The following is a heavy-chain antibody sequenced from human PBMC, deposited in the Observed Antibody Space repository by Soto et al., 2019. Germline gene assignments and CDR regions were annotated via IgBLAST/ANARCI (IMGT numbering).Heavy chain of an antibody. CDR3: ARSQGGSSSLDIYYYYYYGMDV. CDR2: IIPIFGTA. D-gene: IGHD2-15*01. Sequence: QVQLVQSGAEVKKPGSSVKVSCKAPGGTFSSYAISWVRQAPGLGLEWMGGIIPIFGTANYAQKFQGRVTITADESTSTGYMELSSPRSEDTAVYYCARSQGGSSSLDIYYYYYYGMDVWGQGTTVTVSS. CDR1: GGTFSSYA. J-gene: IGHJ6*02. V-gene: IGHV1-69*01.